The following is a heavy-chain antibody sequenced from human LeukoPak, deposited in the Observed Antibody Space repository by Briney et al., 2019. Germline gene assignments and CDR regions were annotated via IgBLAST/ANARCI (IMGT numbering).Heavy chain of an antibody. CDR1: GFPFSSYN. Sequence: GGSLTLSCVGSGFPFSSYNMNGVRQAPGKGLEWVSYIGSRSSSIYYADSVKGRFTISRDNAKNSLYLQMNSLRDEDPAVYSCARAMYYFEYWGQGTLVTVSS. CDR2: IGSRSSSI. J-gene: IGHJ4*02. V-gene: IGHV3-48*02. CDR3: ARAMYYFEY.